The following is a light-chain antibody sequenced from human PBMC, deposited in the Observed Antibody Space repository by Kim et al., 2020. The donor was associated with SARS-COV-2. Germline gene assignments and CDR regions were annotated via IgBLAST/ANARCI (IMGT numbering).Light chain of an antibody. V-gene: IGLV6-57*04. CDR1: SGSIDDNY. J-gene: IGLJ2*01. CDR3: QSYNRDNVL. CDR2: EDD. Sequence: FLLPPPHSVSESPGKTVTISCTRSSGSIDDNYVQWYQQRPGGVPTTVIYEDDQRPSGVSDRFSGSIDNSSNSASLTISGLRTEDEADYYCQSYNRDNVLFGGGTQLTVL.